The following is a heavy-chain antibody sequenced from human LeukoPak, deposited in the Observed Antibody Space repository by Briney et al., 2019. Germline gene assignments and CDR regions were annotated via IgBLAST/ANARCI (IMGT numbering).Heavy chain of an antibody. J-gene: IGHJ3*02. CDR2: IYYSGST. CDR1: GGSISSSSYY. CDR3: ARLAFDI. Sequence: SETLSPTCTVSGGSISSSSYYWGWIRQPPGKGLEWIGSIYYSGSTYYNPSLKSRVTISVDTSKNQFSLKLSSVTAADTAVYYCARLAFDIWGQGTMVTVSS. V-gene: IGHV4-39*01.